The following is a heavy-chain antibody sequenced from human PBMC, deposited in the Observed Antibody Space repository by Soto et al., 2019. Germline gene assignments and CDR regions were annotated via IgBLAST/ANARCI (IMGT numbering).Heavy chain of an antibody. D-gene: IGHD3-22*01. CDR1: GYTFTSYG. CDR3: ARDYYDSSGPELDY. V-gene: IGHV1-18*04. Sequence: ASVKVSFKASGYTFTSYGISWLRQAPGQGLEWMGWISAYNGNTNYAQKLQGRVTMTTDTSTSTAYMELRSLRSDDTAVYYCARDYYDSSGPELDYWGQGTLVTVSS. J-gene: IGHJ4*02. CDR2: ISAYNGNT.